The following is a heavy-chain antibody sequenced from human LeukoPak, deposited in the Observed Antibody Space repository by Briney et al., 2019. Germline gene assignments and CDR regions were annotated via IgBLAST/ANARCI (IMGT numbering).Heavy chain of an antibody. J-gene: IGHJ4*02. CDR2: ISGSGGST. Sequence: PGGSLRLSCAASGFTFSNAWMSWVRQAPGKGLEWVSAISGSGGSTYYADSVKGRFTISRDNSKNTLYLQMNSLRAEDTAVYYCAKNPQEVVVITPLDYWGQGTLVTVSS. CDR1: GFTFSNAW. D-gene: IGHD3-22*01. V-gene: IGHV3-23*01. CDR3: AKNPQEVVVITPLDY.